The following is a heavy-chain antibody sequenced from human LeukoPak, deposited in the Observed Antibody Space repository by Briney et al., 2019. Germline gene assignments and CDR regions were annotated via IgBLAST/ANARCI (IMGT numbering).Heavy chain of an antibody. CDR2: ISSSGFSV. D-gene: IGHD3-10*01. J-gene: IGHJ3*02. V-gene: IGHV3-11*04. CDR1: VFTFSDYN. CDR3: ARDLRLWFGELSAFDI. Sequence: PGGSLRLSCAASVFTFSDYNMNWIRQAPGKGLEWVANISSSGFSVDYAHSVKGRFTISRDNGKNSLSLQMNSLRAEDTAVYYCARDLRLWFGELSAFDIWGQGTMVTVSS.